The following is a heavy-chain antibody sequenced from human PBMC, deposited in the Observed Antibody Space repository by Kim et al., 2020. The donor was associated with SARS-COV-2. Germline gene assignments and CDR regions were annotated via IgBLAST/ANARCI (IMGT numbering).Heavy chain of an antibody. Sequence: SETLSLTCAVYGGSFSGYYWSWIRQPPGKGLEWIGEINHSGSTNYNPSLKSRVTISVDTSKNQFSLKLSSVTAADTAVYYCARGPIGYSSGWRLSEFDYWGQGTLVTVSS. D-gene: IGHD6-19*01. V-gene: IGHV4-34*01. CDR3: ARGPIGYSSGWRLSEFDY. J-gene: IGHJ4*02. CDR2: INHSGST. CDR1: GGSFSGYY.